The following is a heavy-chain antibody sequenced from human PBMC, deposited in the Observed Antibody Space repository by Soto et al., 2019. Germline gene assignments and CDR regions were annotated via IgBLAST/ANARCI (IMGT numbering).Heavy chain of an antibody. Sequence: ASVKVSCKASGYTFTSYAMHWVRQAPGQRLEWMGWINAGNGNTKYSQKFQGRVTITRDTSANTAYMELSSLRTEDTAVYYCARTLVGATPADYWAQRTLVTVSS. CDR1: GYTFTSYA. J-gene: IGHJ4*02. V-gene: IGHV1-3*01. CDR3: ARTLVGATPADY. CDR2: INAGNGNT. D-gene: IGHD1-26*01.